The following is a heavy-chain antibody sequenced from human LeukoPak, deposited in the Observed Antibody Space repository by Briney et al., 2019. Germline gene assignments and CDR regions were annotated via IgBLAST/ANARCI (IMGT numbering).Heavy chain of an antibody. CDR2: ISSSGSTI. V-gene: IGHV3-48*03. CDR3: AKDRLRITMIVVVRPRTSLGAFDI. Sequence: PGGSLRLSCAASGFTFSSYEMNWVRQAPGKGLEWVSYISSSGSTIYYADSVKGRFTISRDNAKNSLYLQMNSLRAEDTAVYYCAKDRLRITMIVVVRPRTSLGAFDIWGQGTMVTVSS. D-gene: IGHD3-22*01. CDR1: GFTFSSYE. J-gene: IGHJ3*02.